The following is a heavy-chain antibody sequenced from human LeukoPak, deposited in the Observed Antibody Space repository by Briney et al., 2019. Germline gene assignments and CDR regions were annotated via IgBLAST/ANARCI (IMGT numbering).Heavy chain of an antibody. CDR3: AAGESYYSDSRGFLFYYYYMDV. CDR2: INPSGGST. J-gene: IGHJ6*03. V-gene: IGHV1-46*01. Sequence: ASVKVSCKASGYTFTSYYMHWVRQAPGQGLEWMGIINPSGGSTSYAQKFQGRVTITRDMSTRTAYMELSSLRSEDTAVYYCAAGESYYSDSRGFLFYYYYMDVWGKGTTVTVSS. D-gene: IGHD3-22*01. CDR1: GYTFTSYY.